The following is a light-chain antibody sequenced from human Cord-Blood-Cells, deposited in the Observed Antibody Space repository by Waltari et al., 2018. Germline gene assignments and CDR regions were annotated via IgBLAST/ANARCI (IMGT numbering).Light chain of an antibody. J-gene: IGLJ1*01. CDR2: DVS. CDR3: CSYEGSYV. Sequence: QSALTQPPSVSGSPGQSVTLSCTGTSSDVGGYNYVSWYQQHPGKAPKLMIYDVSKRPSGVPDRFSGSKSGNTASLTISGLQAEDEADYYCCSYEGSYVFGTGTKVTVL. V-gene: IGLV2-11*01. CDR1: SSDVGGYNY.